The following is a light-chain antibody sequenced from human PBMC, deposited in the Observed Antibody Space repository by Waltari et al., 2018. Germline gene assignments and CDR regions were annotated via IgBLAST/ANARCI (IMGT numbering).Light chain of an antibody. J-gene: IGLJ3*02. V-gene: IGLV2-14*01. CDR2: EVS. CDR1: SDDIGNYNY. CDR3: ISYTSANTWV. Sequence: QSALTQVAAVSGAPGQSITISCTGTSDDIGNYNYVYWFQQKPGEAPKVIIYEVSNRPSRVSERFSGSKSGDTASLTISGLQAEDEAHYYCISYTSANTWVFGGGTKLTVL.